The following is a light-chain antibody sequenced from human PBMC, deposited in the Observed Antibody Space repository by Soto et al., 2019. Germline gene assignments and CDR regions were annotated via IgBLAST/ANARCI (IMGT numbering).Light chain of an antibody. CDR3: QSYDSSLSGYV. J-gene: IGLJ1*01. Sequence: QSVLTQPPSVSGAPGQRVTISCTGSSSNIGSHYDVHWYQQLPGAAPRLLIYGNFKRPSGVPDRFSDSKSDTSASLAITGLQAEDEADYYCQSYDSSLSGYVFGTGTKLTVL. CDR1: SSNIGSHYD. CDR2: GNF. V-gene: IGLV1-40*01.